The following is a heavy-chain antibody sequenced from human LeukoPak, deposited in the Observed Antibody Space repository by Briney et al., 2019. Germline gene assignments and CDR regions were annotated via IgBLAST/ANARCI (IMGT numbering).Heavy chain of an antibody. Sequence: PSETLSLTCTVSGGSISTYYWSWIRQPPGKGLEWIGFIYYSGTTNYNPSLKSRVTISVDTSENQFSLKLSSVTAADTAVYYCARTYSSSSYWFDPWGQGTLVTVSS. CDR2: IYYSGTT. J-gene: IGHJ5*02. CDR3: ARTYSSSSYWFDP. D-gene: IGHD6-6*01. CDR1: GGSISTYY. V-gene: IGHV4-59*08.